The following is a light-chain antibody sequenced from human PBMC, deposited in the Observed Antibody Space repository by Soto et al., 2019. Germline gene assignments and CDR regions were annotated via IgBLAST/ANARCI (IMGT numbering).Light chain of an antibody. CDR1: QSVSNNY. V-gene: IGKV3-20*01. CDR3: QQYNSYWT. J-gene: IGKJ1*01. CDR2: GAS. Sequence: EIVLTQSPATLSLSPGEIATLSCRASQSVSNNYLAWYQQKPGQAPRLPIYGASNRATGIPDRFSGSGSGTEFTLTISSLQPDDFATYYCQQYNSYWTFGQGTKVDIK.